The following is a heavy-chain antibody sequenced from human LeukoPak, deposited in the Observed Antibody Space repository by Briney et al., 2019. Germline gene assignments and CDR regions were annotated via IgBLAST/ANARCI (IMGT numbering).Heavy chain of an antibody. CDR2: ISWNSGSI. CDR3: AKGGYDSSGYPFDY. D-gene: IGHD3-22*01. Sequence: TGRSLRLSCAASGFTFDDYAMHWVRQAPGKGLEWVSGISWNSGSIGYADSVKGRFTISRDNAKNSLYLQMNSLRAEDTALYYCAKGGYDSSGYPFDYWGQGTLVTVSS. CDR1: GFTFDDYA. V-gene: IGHV3-9*01. J-gene: IGHJ4*02.